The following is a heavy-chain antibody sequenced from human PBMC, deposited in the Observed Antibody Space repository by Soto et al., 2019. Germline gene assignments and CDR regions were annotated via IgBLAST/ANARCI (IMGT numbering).Heavy chain of an antibody. Sequence: EVQLVESGGGLVQPGGSLRLSCAASGLTFSSYSMNWVRQAPGKALECVSDISTSSTTIQYADSVKGRFTISRDNAKNALYLQMNSLRAEDTAVYYCVMGYYFDYWGQGTLVTVSS. D-gene: IGHD2-8*01. CDR3: VMGYYFDY. V-gene: IGHV3-48*01. CDR1: GLTFSSYS. J-gene: IGHJ4*02. CDR2: ISTSSTTI.